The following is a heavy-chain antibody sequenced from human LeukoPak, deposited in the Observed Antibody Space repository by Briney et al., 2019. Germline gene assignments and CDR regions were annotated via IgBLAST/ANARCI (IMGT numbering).Heavy chain of an antibody. V-gene: IGHV4-30-2*01. D-gene: IGHD6-13*01. CDR2: IYHSGST. CDR1: GGSISSGGYY. Sequence: SQTLSLTCTVSGGSISSGGYYWSWIRQPPGKGLEWIGYIYHSGSTYYNPSLKSRVTISVDRSKNQFSLKLSSVTAADTAVYYCARSGEYSSSFSQFDYWGRGTLVTVSS. CDR3: ARSGEYSSSFSQFDY. J-gene: IGHJ4*02.